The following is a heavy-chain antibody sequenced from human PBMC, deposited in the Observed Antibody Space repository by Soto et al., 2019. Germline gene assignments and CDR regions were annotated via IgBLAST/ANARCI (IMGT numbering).Heavy chain of an antibody. D-gene: IGHD4-17*01. J-gene: IGHJ6*02. CDR1: VYTFTSYY. V-gene: IGHV1-46*01. CDR3: ARDGETTVTTYYDMDV. Sequence: GASVKVSCKASVYTFTSYYIQWVRQAPRQGLEWMGIINPSGGSTSYAQKFQGRVTMTRDTSTSTVYMELSSLRSEDTAVYYCARDGETTVTTYYDMDVWGQGTTVTVSS. CDR2: INPSGGST.